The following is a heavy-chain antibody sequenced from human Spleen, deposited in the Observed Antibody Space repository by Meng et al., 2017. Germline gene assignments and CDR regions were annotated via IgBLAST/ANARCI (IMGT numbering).Heavy chain of an antibody. CDR2: INHSGST. J-gene: IGHJ4*02. V-gene: IGHV4-34*01. CDR1: GGSFSGYS. CDR3: ARGPTTMAHDFDY. Sequence: GRLQRWGAGLLKPSETLSLTCAVYGGSFSGYSWSWVRQPPGKGLEWIGEINHSGSTNYNPSLESRATISVDTSQNNLSLKLSSVTAADSAVYYCARGPTTMAHDFDYWGQGTLVTVSS. D-gene: IGHD4-11*01.